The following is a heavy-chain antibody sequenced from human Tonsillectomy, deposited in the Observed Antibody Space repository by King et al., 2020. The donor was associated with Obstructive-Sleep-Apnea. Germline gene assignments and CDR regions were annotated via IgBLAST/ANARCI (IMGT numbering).Heavy chain of an antibody. J-gene: IGHJ3*02. CDR1: GFTVSNAW. Sequence: VQLVESGGGLVKPGGSLRLSCAASGFTVSNAWMSWVRQAPGRGLEWVGRIKKKRDGGTTDYAAPVKGRFTISRDDSKNTLYLQMNSLKTEDTAVYYCTRDYDILTGYYYGAFDIWGQGTMVTVSS. V-gene: IGHV3-15*01. D-gene: IGHD3-9*01. CDR2: IKKKRDGGTT. CDR3: TRDYDILTGYYYGAFDI.